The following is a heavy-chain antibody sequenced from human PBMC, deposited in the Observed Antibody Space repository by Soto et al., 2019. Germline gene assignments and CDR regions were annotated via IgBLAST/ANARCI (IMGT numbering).Heavy chain of an antibody. CDR3: EKEQARAASHGIE. Sequence: QVQLVESGGGVVQPGRSLRLSCAASGFTFNNYGMHWARQAPGKGLEWVAAISNDGSDKYYADSVKGRLTISRDNSKKTGFLQMSSLRAEDTAVYYCEKEQARAASHGIEWGQGTMVTVSS. CDR2: ISNDGSDK. V-gene: IGHV3-30*18. J-gene: IGHJ3*01. CDR1: GFTFNNYG. D-gene: IGHD6-13*01.